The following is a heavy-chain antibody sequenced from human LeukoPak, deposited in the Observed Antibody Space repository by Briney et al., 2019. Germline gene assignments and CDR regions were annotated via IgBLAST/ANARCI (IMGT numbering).Heavy chain of an antibody. CDR2: INPSGGST. D-gene: IGHD5-12*01. CDR3: ARDSAVDLVATIRNWYFDL. V-gene: IGHV1-46*01. J-gene: IGHJ2*01. Sequence: ASVNVSCKASGYTLTSYYMHWVRQAPGQAREWMGIINPSGGSTSYAQKFQGRVTMTRDTSTSTVYMELSSLRSEDTAVYYCARDSAVDLVATIRNWYFDLWGRGTLVTVSS. CDR1: GYTLTSYY.